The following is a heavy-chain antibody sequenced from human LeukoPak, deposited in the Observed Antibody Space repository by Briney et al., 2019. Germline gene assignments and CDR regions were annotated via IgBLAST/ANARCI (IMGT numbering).Heavy chain of an antibody. Sequence: GGSLRLSCAPSGFTFSSYAMSWAREAPGKGLEWVSAISGSGCSTYYADSVKGRFTISRDNSKNTLYLQRNSLRAEDTAVYYCAKGLTALNVWGQGTTVTVSS. V-gene: IGHV3-23*01. D-gene: IGHD2-21*02. CDR2: ISGSGCST. CDR3: AKGLTALNV. J-gene: IGHJ6*02. CDR1: GFTFSSYA.